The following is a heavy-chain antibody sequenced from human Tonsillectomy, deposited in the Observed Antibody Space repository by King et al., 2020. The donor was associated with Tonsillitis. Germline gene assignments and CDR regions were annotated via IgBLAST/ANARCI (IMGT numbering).Heavy chain of an antibody. Sequence: VQLVESGGGVVQPGRSLRLSCAASGFTFSTYGMHWVRQAPGKGLEWVAVIWYDGRSQYYADSVKGRFTISRDNSKNTLFLQINSLRAEDTAVYYCAGVRLGLDYYESTCYGAFDIWGQGTMVTVSS. V-gene: IGHV3-33*01. CDR3: AGVRLGLDYYESTCYGAFDI. D-gene: IGHD3-22*01. CDR1: GFTFSTYG. J-gene: IGHJ3*02. CDR2: IWYDGRSQ.